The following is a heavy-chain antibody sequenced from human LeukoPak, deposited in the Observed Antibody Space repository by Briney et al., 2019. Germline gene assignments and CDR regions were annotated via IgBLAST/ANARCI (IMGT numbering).Heavy chain of an antibody. Sequence: SETLSLTCTVSGGSISSYYRSWIRQPAGKGLEWIGRIYTSGSTNYNPSLKSRVTMSVDTSKNQFSLKLSSVTAADTAVYYCATFKYCSSTSCTFDYWGQGTLVTVSS. J-gene: IGHJ4*02. CDR1: GGSISSYY. D-gene: IGHD2-2*01. CDR2: IYTSGST. V-gene: IGHV4-4*07. CDR3: ATFKYCSSTSCTFDY.